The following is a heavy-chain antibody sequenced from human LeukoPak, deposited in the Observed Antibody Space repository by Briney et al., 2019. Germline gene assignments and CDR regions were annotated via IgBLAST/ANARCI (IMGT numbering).Heavy chain of an antibody. CDR1: GFTFSSYA. V-gene: IGHV3-23*01. J-gene: IGHJ4*02. D-gene: IGHD1-7*01. CDR3: AKGTGTIPGPFDY. CDR2: IRGSGGTT. Sequence: PRGSLRLSCAASGFTFSSYAMNWVRQAPGKGLEWVSVIRGSGGTTYYADSVKGRFTISRDNSKNTLYLQMNSLRAEDTAVYYYAKGTGTIPGPFDYWGQGTLVTVSS.